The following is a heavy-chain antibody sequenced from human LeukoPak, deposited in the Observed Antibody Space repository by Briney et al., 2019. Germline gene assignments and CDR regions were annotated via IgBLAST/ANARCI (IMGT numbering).Heavy chain of an antibody. CDR2: ISSSGSTI. D-gene: IGHD3-22*01. CDR3: ARERSYHDSSGYYGY. Sequence: PGGSLRLSCAASGFTFSSYAMSWVRQAPGKGLEWVSYISSSGSTIYYADSVKGRFTISRDNAKNSLYLQMNSLRAEDTAVYYCARERSYHDSSGYYGYWGQGTLVTVSS. CDR1: GFTFSSYA. J-gene: IGHJ4*02. V-gene: IGHV3-48*04.